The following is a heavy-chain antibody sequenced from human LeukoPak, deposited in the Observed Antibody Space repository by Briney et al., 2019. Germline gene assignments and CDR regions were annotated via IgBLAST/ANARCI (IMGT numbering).Heavy chain of an antibody. Sequence: SETLSLTCTVSGGSISSYYWSWIRQPPGKGLEWIGHIHYSGSTNYNASLKSGVTILADTSKNQFSVRLSSVTAADTAVYYCARVAYSGYVDYWGQGILVTVSS. V-gene: IGHV4-59*01. J-gene: IGHJ4*02. CDR3: ARVAYSGYVDY. CDR2: IHYSGST. D-gene: IGHD5-12*01. CDR1: GGSISSYY.